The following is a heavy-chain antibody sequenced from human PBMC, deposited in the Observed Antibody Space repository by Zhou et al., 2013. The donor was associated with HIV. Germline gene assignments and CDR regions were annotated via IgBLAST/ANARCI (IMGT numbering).Heavy chain of an antibody. CDR1: GYSFTSHG. CDR2: INPNTGGT. J-gene: IGHJ4*02. CDR3: ARSPEDFWSGYYPILFDY. Sequence: QLVQSGTEMKKPGASVKVSCKASGYSFTSHGISWVRQAPGQGLEWMGWINPNTGGTNYAQKFQGRVTMTRDTSISTAYMELSRLRSDDTAVYYCARSPEDFWSGYYPILFDYWGQGTLITVSS. V-gene: IGHV1-2*02. D-gene: IGHD3-3*01.